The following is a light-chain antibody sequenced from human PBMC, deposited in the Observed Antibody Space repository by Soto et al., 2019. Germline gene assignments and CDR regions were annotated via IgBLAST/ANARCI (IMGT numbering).Light chain of an antibody. Sequence: EIVLTQSPATLSLSPGERATLSCRASQSVSYSLAWYQQKPGQAPRLLISDATSRATGISARFSGSGSGTDFTLTISSLEPEDFAVYICQQRSSWPRTFGGGTKVEIK. CDR2: DAT. J-gene: IGKJ4*01. CDR3: QQRSSWPRT. V-gene: IGKV3-11*01. CDR1: QSVSYS.